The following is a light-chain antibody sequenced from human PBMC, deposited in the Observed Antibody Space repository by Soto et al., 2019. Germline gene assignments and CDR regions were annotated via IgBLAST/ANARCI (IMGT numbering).Light chain of an antibody. CDR1: SSNIGSNY. Sequence: QSVLTQPPSASGTPGQRVTISCSGSSSNIGSNYVYWYQQLPGTAPKLLIFGNTQRPSGVPDRFSGSKSGTSASLTISGLRYGDDAAYYCAAWDDTLSGPVFGGGTQLTVL. V-gene: IGLV1-47*02. J-gene: IGLJ3*02. CDR3: AAWDDTLSGPV. CDR2: GNT.